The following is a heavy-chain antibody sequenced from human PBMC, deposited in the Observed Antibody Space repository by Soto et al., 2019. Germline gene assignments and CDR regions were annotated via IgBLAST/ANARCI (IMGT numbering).Heavy chain of an antibody. Sequence: PGGSLRLSCAASGFTFSSYAMQWVRQAPGKGLEWVAVISYDGSNKYYADSVKGRFTISRDNSKNTLYLQMNSLRAEDTAVYYCARGPGLGGRYNWFDPWGQGTLVTVS. CDR1: GFTFSSYA. V-gene: IGHV3-30-3*01. CDR2: ISYDGSNK. D-gene: IGHD3-10*01. J-gene: IGHJ5*02. CDR3: ARGPGLGGRYNWFDP.